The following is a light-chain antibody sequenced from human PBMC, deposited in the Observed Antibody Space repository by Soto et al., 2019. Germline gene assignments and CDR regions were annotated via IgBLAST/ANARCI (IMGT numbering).Light chain of an antibody. CDR3: QVWDSSSDHRVV. CDR1: NIAIKS. J-gene: IGLJ2*01. V-gene: IGLV3-21*02. Sequence: LTQAPSVSVAPGQTARITCGGNNIAIKSVRWYQQKPGQAPVLVVYDDGDRPSGIPERFSGSNSGNTATLTITRVEAGDEADYHCQVWDSSSDHRVVFGGGTKLTVL. CDR2: DDG.